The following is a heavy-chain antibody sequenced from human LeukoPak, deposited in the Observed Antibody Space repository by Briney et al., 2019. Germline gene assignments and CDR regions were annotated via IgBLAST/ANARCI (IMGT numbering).Heavy chain of an antibody. CDR1: GGSLSSYY. D-gene: IGHD3-10*01. CDR2: IYYSGST. V-gene: IGHV4-59*01. Sequence: SETLSLTCTISGGSLSSYYWSWIRQPPGKGLEWIGYIYYSGSTNYNPSLKSRVTMSVDTSKNQFSLKLSSVNAADTAVYYCGRTEYYFDYWGQGTLVTVSS. J-gene: IGHJ4*02. CDR3: GRTEYYFDY.